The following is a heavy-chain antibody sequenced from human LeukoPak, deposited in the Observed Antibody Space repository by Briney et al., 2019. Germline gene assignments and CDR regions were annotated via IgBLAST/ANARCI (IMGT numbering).Heavy chain of an antibody. Sequence: SETLSLTCTVSGGSIGTYYWSWVRQSPGTGLEWIGYIYATGTRYNPYLQSRVTISVDRSRNQFFLKMTSVTAADTAVYHCARHIGGGIEDMDVWGRGTKVTVSS. J-gene: IGHJ6*03. D-gene: IGHD3-16*02. CDR3: ARHIGGGIEDMDV. V-gene: IGHV4-4*09. CDR2: IYATGT. CDR1: GGSIGTYY.